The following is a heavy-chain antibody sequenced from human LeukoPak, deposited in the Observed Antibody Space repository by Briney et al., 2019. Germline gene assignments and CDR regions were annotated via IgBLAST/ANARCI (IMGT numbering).Heavy chain of an antibody. Sequence: GGSLRLSCAASGFTFSSYTMHWVRQASGKGLEWVAVISYDGSNEHCADSVKGRFTISRDNSKNRLDLQMNSLRVGDTAVYYCARGEYSFGQGHNWFDPWGQGTLVTVSS. J-gene: IGHJ5*02. D-gene: IGHD5-18*01. CDR2: ISYDGSNE. CDR3: ARGEYSFGQGHNWFDP. V-gene: IGHV3-30*04. CDR1: GFTFSSYT.